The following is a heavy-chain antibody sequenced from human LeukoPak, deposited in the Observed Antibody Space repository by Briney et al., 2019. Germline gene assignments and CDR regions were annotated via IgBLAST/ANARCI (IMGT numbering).Heavy chain of an antibody. Sequence: PSETLSLTCIVSGDSVSSGSSYWSWLRQPPGKGLEWIGSFYYSGNTYYSPSLKSRVTVSVDTSKNLFSLNLTSVAAADTAVYYCARISIAVVPAYFDYWGQGTLVTVSS. CDR3: ARISIAVVPAYFDY. D-gene: IGHD2-2*01. CDR2: FYYSGNT. V-gene: IGHV4-39*01. CDR1: GDSVSSGSSY. J-gene: IGHJ4*02.